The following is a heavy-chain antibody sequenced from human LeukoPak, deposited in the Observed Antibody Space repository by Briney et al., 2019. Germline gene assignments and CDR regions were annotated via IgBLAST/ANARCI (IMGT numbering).Heavy chain of an antibody. D-gene: IGHD5-24*01. V-gene: IGHV3-30*14. CDR3: ARDWGDGYNYVAFDY. J-gene: IGHJ4*02. Sequence: GGSLRLSCAASGFTFSSYAMHWVRQAPGKGLEWVAVISYDGSNKYYADSVKGRFTISRDNSKNTLYLQMNSLRAEDTAVYYCARDWGDGYNYVAFDYWGQGTLVTVSS. CDR1: GFTFSSYA. CDR2: ISYDGSNK.